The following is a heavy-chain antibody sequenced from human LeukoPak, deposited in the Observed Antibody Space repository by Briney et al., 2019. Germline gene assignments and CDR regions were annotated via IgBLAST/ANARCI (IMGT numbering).Heavy chain of an antibody. V-gene: IGHV4-59*01. D-gene: IGHD3-10*01. CDR2: IYYSGST. CDR3: ARDLTFDTMVRGVIRAFDI. CDR1: GGSISSYY. J-gene: IGHJ3*02. Sequence: SETLSLTCTVSGGSISSYYWSWIRQPPGKGLEWIGYIYYSGSTNYNPSLKSRVTISVDTSKNQFSLKLSSVTAADTAVYYCARDLTFDTMVRGVIRAFDIWGQGTMVTVSS.